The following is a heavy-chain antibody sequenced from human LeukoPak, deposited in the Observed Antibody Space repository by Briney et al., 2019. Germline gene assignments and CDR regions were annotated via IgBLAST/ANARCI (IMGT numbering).Heavy chain of an antibody. CDR1: GGSFSGYY. Sequence: SETLSLTCAVYGGSFSGYYWSWIRQPPGKGLEWIGEINHSGSTNYNPSLKSRVTISVDTSKNQFSLKLSSVTAADTAVYYCARGVPPPDIVVVPAALTRFDPWGKGTLVTVSS. CDR3: ARGVPPPDIVVVPAALTRFDP. D-gene: IGHD2-2*01. J-gene: IGHJ5*02. V-gene: IGHV4-34*01. CDR2: INHSGST.